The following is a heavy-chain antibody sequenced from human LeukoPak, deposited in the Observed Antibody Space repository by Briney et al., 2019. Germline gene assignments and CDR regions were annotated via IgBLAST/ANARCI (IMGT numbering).Heavy chain of an antibody. CDR2: INHSGST. CDR3: ARTYDFWSGFDY. J-gene: IGHJ4*02. D-gene: IGHD3-3*01. V-gene: IGHV4-34*01. CDR1: GGSFSGYY. Sequence: PSETLSLTCAVYGGSFSGYYWSWIRQPPGKGLEWIGEINHSGSTNYNPSLKSRVTISVDTSKNQFSLKLSSVTAADTAVNYCARTYDFWSGFDYWGQGTLVTVSS.